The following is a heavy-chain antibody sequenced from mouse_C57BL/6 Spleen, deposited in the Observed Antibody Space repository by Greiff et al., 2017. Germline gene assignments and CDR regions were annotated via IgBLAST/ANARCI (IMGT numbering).Heavy chain of an antibody. CDR3: ASITTVVPYYAMDY. CDR2: IYPYNGVS. D-gene: IGHD1-1*01. V-gene: IGHV1-31*01. Sequence: DVQLQESGPELVKPGASVKISCKASGYSFTGYYMHWVKQSHGNILDWIGYIYPYNGVSSYNQKFKGKATLTVDKSSSTAYMELRSLTSEDSAVYYCASITTVVPYYAMDYWGQGTSVTVSS. J-gene: IGHJ4*01. CDR1: GYSFTGYY.